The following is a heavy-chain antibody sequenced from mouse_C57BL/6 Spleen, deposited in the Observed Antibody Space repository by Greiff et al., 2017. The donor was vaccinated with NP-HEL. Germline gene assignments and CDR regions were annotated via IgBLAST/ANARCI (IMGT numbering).Heavy chain of an antibody. J-gene: IGHJ3*01. D-gene: IGHD3-2*02. CDR3: ARGTAQATTWFAY. CDR2: IDPSDSYT. V-gene: IGHV1-50*01. Sequence: VQLQQPGAELVKPGASVKLSCKASGSTFTSYWMQWVKQRPGQGLEWIGEIDPSDSYTNYNQKFKGKATLTVDTSSSTAYMQLSSLTSEDSAVYYCARGTAQATTWFAYWGQGTLVTVSA. CDR1: GSTFTSYW.